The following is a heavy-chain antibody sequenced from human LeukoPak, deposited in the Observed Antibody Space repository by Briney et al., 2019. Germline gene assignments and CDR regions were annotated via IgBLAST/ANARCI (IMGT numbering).Heavy chain of an antibody. CDR3: ARGVGIAARAGPYYYYYMDV. D-gene: IGHD6-6*01. CDR1: GDNLTSYY. Sequence: GASVKVSWKASGDNLTSYYINWVGQGTGQRREWMGWMKPHNGNTGYAQKFQGRVTITRNTSISTAYMELSSLRSEDTAVYYCARGVGIAARAGPYYYYYMDVWGKGTTVTVSS. V-gene: IGHV1-8*03. J-gene: IGHJ6*03. CDR2: MKPHNGNT.